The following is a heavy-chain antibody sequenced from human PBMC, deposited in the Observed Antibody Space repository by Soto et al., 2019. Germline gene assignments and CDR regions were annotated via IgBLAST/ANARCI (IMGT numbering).Heavy chain of an antibody. CDR3: ARGAGYCSGGSCYFLTPDAFDI. J-gene: IGHJ3*02. V-gene: IGHV1-18*01. D-gene: IGHD2-15*01. CDR1: GYTFTSYG. Sequence: ASVKVSCKASGYTFTSYGISWVRQAHGQGLEWMGWISAYNGNTNYAQKLQGRVTMTTDTSTSTAYMELRSLRSDDTAVYYCARGAGYCSGGSCYFLTPDAFDIWGQGTMVTVSS. CDR2: ISAYNGNT.